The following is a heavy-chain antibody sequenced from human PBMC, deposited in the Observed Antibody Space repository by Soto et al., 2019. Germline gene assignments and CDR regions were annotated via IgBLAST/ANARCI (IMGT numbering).Heavy chain of an antibody. CDR3: ARDVCSGGTCYSLSYYYSGMDV. J-gene: IGHJ6*02. D-gene: IGHD2-15*01. V-gene: IGHV3-21*01. Sequence: GGALRLSCAASGFTFSSYSMNWVRQAPGKGLEWVSSISSSSSYIYYADSVKGRFTISRDNAKNSLYLQMNSLRAEDTAVYYCARDVCSGGTCYSLSYYYSGMDVWGQGTMVTVSS. CDR1: GFTFSSYS. CDR2: ISSSSSYI.